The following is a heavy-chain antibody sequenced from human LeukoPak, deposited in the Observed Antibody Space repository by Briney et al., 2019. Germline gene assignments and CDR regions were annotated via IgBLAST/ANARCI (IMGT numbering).Heavy chain of an antibody. CDR2: IYYSGRT. Sequence: SETLSLTCTVSGGSINSGAYYWSWIRQHPGKGLEWIGYIYYSGRTYYNPSLKSRVTISVETSKNQISLKLSSVTAADTAVYYCARGRVDTVMVDAFDIWGQGTMVTVSS. J-gene: IGHJ3*02. CDR1: GGSINSGAYY. V-gene: IGHV4-31*03. D-gene: IGHD5-18*01. CDR3: ARGRVDTVMVDAFDI.